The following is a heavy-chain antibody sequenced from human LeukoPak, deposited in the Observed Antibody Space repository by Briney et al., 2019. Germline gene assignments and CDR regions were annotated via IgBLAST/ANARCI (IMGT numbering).Heavy chain of an antibody. D-gene: IGHD3-22*01. Sequence: GGSLRLSRAASGFTFSSYAMSWVRQPPGKGVEWVSAISGSGGSTYNADSLKGRFTISRDNSKNTLYLPINSLRGEDTAVYYCAKDRGGTYYYDSSGLVEFSYWGQGTVVTVSS. J-gene: IGHJ4*02. CDR2: ISGSGGST. CDR3: AKDRGGTYYYDSSGLVEFSY. CDR1: GFTFSSYA. V-gene: IGHV3-23*01.